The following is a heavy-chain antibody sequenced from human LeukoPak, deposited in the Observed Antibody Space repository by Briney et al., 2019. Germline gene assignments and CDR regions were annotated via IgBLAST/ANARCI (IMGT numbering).Heavy chain of an antibody. V-gene: IGHV3-9*01. CDR1: GFTFDDYA. D-gene: IGHD6-13*01. CDR2: ISWNSGGI. J-gene: IGHJ4*02. Sequence: GRSLRLSCAASGFTFDDYAMHWVRQAPGKGLEWVSGISWNSGGIGYADSVKGRFTISRDNAKNSLYLQMNSLRAEDTALYYCAKDRDPYSSSWYADSFDYWGQGTLVTVSS. CDR3: AKDRDPYSSSWYADSFDY.